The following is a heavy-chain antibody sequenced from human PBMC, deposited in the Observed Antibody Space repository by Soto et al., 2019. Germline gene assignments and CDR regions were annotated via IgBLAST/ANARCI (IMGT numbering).Heavy chain of an antibody. D-gene: IGHD3-16*02. CDR2: INAGNGNT. J-gene: IGHJ4*02. CDR3: ARDIYDYVWVSYRYLFDY. CDR1: GYTFTSYA. V-gene: IGHV1-3*01. Sequence: QVQLVQSGAAVKKPGASVKVSCKASGYTFTSYAMHWVRQAPGQRLEWMGWINAGNGNTKYSQKFQGRVTITRDTSASTAYMELSSLRSEDTAVYYCARDIYDYVWVSYRYLFDYWGQGTLVTVSS.